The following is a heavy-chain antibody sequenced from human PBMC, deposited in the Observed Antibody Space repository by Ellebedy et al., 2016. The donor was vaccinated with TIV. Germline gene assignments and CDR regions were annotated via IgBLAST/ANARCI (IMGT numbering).Heavy chain of an antibody. J-gene: IGHJ5*02. Sequence: GESLKISCAASGCTVSSYAMPWVRQAPGKGLEWVAVISYDGSNKYYADSVKGRFTISRDNSKNTLYLQMNSLRAEDTAVYYCARDWAMDIVVVPAAPWGQGTLVTVSS. V-gene: IGHV3-30-3*01. D-gene: IGHD2-2*03. CDR1: GCTVSSYA. CDR3: ARDWAMDIVVVPAAP. CDR2: ISYDGSNK.